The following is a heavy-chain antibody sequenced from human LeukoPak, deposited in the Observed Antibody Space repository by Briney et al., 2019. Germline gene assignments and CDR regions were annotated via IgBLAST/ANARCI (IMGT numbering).Heavy chain of an antibody. CDR3: ARDPDYYGSGTYYNHYFDY. D-gene: IGHD3-10*01. CDR1: GFSLNNFG. CDR2: ISRSSSYI. J-gene: IGHJ4*02. V-gene: IGHV3-21*01. Sequence: GGSLRLSCAASGFSLNNFGMNWVRQAPGKGLEWVSSISRSSSYIYYTDSLKGRFTISRDNAKNSLYLQMNSLRAEDTAVYYCARDPDYYGSGTYYNHYFDYWGQGTLVTVSS.